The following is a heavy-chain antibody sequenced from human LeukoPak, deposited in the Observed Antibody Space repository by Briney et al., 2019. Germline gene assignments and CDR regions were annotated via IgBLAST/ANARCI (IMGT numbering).Heavy chain of an antibody. V-gene: IGHV3-43D*03. CDR2: ISWDGGST. CDR1: GFTFDDYA. CDR3: AKDRPYSSGWYGPDFDY. J-gene: IGHJ4*02. Sequence: GGSLRLSCAASGFTFDDYAMHWVRRAPGKGLEWVSLISWDGGSTYYADSVKGRFTISRDNSKNSLYLQMNSLRAEDTALYYCAKDRPYSSGWYGPDFDYWGQGTLVTVSS. D-gene: IGHD6-19*01.